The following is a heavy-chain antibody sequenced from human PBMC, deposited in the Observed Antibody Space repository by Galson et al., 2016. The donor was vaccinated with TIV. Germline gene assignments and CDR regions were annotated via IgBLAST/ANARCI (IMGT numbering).Heavy chain of an antibody. CDR1: GGSISNDY. CDR2: IYSSGSP. D-gene: IGHD3-10*01. J-gene: IGHJ6*03. Sequence: SETLSLTCTVSGGSISNDYWSWIRQPAGKGLEWIGRIYSSGSPNNNPSLKSRVTISVATSKNQFSLKLTSVTAADTAVYYCVKDRHYYGSGNYYTPLDYYSYMDVWGKGTTVTVSS. CDR3: VKDRHYYGSGNYYTPLDYYSYMDV. V-gene: IGHV4-4*07.